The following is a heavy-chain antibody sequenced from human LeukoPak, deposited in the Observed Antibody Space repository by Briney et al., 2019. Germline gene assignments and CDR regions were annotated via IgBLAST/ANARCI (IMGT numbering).Heavy chain of an antibody. V-gene: IGHV1-69*13. CDR3: ARGVVGATTGAYSFDY. Sequence: ASVKVSCKASGYTFTNYDISWVRQAPGQGLEWMGGIIPIFGTANYAQKFQGRVTIIADESTSTAYMELSSLRSEDTAVYYCARGVVGATTGAYSFDYWGRGTLVTVSS. CDR1: GYTFTNYD. J-gene: IGHJ4*02. CDR2: IIPIFGTA. D-gene: IGHD1-26*01.